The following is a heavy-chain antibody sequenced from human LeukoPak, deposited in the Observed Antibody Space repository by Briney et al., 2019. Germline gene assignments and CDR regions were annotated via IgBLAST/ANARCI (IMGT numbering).Heavy chain of an antibody. CDR1: GGSISGYY. Sequence: SETLSLTCTVSGGSISGYYWSWIRQPAGKGLEWIGRIYASGSTNYNPSLKSRVTMSVDTSNNQFSLKLNSVTAADTAVYYCARPHCEREADAFDIWGQGTMVTVSS. CDR3: ARPHCEREADAFDI. CDR2: IYASGST. V-gene: IGHV4-4*07. D-gene: IGHD1-26*01. J-gene: IGHJ3*02.